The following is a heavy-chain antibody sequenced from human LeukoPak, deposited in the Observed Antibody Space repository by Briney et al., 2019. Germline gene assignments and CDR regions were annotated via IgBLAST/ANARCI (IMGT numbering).Heavy chain of an antibody. CDR2: IKQDGSKK. CDR1: GFIFSNYW. D-gene: IGHD2-15*01. Sequence: PGGSLRLSCAASGFIFSNYWMSWVRQAPGKGLKWVATIKQDGSKKNYVDSVKGRFTISRDNAKNSLYLQMNSLKAQNTGLYSCASSHPYCSGGSCYVDAFDIWGQGTMVTVSS. V-gene: IGHV3-7*01. J-gene: IGHJ3*02. CDR3: ASSHPYCSGGSCYVDAFDI.